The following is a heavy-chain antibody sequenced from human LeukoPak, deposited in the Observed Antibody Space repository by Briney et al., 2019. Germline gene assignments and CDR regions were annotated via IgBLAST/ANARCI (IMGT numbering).Heavy chain of an antibody. CDR3: ARDQMVFGWSGYDYGGSKDY. J-gene: IGHJ4*02. Sequence: GRSLRLSCAASGFTFSSYVMHWVRQAPGKGLEWVAVITYDGSNKYYAESVKGRFTISRDNSKNTLDLQMNSLRAEDTAVYYCARDQMVFGWSGYDYGGSKDYWGQGTLVTVSS. D-gene: IGHD5-12*01. V-gene: IGHV3-30-3*01. CDR1: GFTFSSYV. CDR2: ITYDGSNK.